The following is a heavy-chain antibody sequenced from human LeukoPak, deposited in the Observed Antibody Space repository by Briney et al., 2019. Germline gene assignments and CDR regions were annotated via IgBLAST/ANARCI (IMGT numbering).Heavy chain of an antibody. Sequence: SGGSLRLSCAASGFTVSSNYMSWVRQAPGKGLEWVSVIYSGGSTYYADSVEGRFTISRDNSKNTLYLQMNSLRAEDTAVYYCAREISRTGAFDMWGQGTMVTVSS. J-gene: IGHJ3*02. CDR2: IYSGGST. CDR3: AREISRTGAFDM. D-gene: IGHD3-3*02. V-gene: IGHV3-53*05. CDR1: GFTVSSNY.